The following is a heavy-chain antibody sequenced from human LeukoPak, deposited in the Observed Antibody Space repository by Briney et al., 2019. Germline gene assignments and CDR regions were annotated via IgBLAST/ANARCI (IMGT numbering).Heavy chain of an antibody. CDR1: GGSFSGYY. V-gene: IGHV4-59*01. D-gene: IGHD5-18*01. CDR3: ARVPTAMANYYYYGMDV. CDR2: IYYSGST. Sequence: SETLSLTCAVYGGSFSGYYWSWIRQPPGKGLEWIGYIYYSGSTNYNPSLKSRVTISVDTSKNQFSLKLSSVTAADTAVYYCARVPTAMANYYYYGMDVWGQGTTVTVSS. J-gene: IGHJ6*02.